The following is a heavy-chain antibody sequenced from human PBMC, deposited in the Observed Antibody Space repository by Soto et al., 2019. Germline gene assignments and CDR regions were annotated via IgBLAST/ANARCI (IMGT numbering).Heavy chain of an antibody. CDR1: GYTFTSYG. J-gene: IGHJ4*02. Sequence: ASVKVSCKASGYTFTSYGISWVRQAPGQGLEWMGWISAYNGNTNYAQKLQGRVTMTTDTSTSTAYMELRSLRSDDTAVYYCARTDYDSSGYYYILGSRGLDYFDYWGQGTLVTVSS. D-gene: IGHD3-22*01. CDR2: ISAYNGNT. CDR3: ARTDYDSSGYYYILGSRGLDYFDY. V-gene: IGHV1-18*01.